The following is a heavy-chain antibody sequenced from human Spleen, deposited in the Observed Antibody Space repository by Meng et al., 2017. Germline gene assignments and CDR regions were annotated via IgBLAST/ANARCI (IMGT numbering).Heavy chain of an antibody. CDR3: ARDPPGDIAVAGEDYYYYYGMDV. CDR1: GGSISSSSYY. Sequence: GSLRLSCTVPGGSISSSSYYWGWIRQPPGKGLEWIGSIYYSGSTYYNPSLKSRVTISVDTSKNQFSLKLSSVTAADTAVYYCARDPPGDIAVAGEDYYYYYGMDVWGQGTTVTVSS. J-gene: IGHJ6*02. CDR2: IYYSGST. D-gene: IGHD6-19*01. V-gene: IGHV4-39*07.